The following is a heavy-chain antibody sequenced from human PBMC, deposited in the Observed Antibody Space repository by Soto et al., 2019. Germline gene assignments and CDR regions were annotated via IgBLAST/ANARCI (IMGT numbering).Heavy chain of an antibody. CDR1: GGSISSYY. CDR2: IYYSGST. J-gene: IGHJ4*02. Sequence: QVQLQESGPGLVKPSETLSLTCTVSGGSISSYYWSWIRQPPGKGLEWIGYIYYSGSTNYNPSLTSRVTISVDTSKNQFSLKLGSVTAADTAVYYCARRYGGNLDYWGQGTLVTVSS. D-gene: IGHD2-15*01. V-gene: IGHV4-59*08. CDR3: ARRYGGNLDY.